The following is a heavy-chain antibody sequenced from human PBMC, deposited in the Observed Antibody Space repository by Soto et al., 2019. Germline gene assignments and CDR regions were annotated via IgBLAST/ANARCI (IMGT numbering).Heavy chain of an antibody. CDR3: ARVRYYYDSSGYYYGTDV. D-gene: IGHD3-22*01. CDR2: IYYSGST. J-gene: IGHJ6*02. CDR1: RGVNSSGY. Sequence: SHSCTVGRGVNSSGYRIRIKQPPGKGLEWIGYIYYSGSTNYNPSLKSRVTISVDTSKNQFSLKLSSVTAADTAVYYCARVRYYYDSSGYYYGTDVWGQGTTATVSS. V-gene: IGHV4-59*01.